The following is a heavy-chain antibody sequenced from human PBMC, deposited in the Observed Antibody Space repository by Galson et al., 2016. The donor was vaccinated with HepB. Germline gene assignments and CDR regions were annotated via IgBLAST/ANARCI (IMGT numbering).Heavy chain of an antibody. CDR2: ISSSGAAV. V-gene: IGHV3-48*01. D-gene: IGHD3-16*01. CDR3: ARDLGVHAGNY. CDR1: GFTFSSFS. Sequence: SLRLSCAPSGFTFSSFSMHWVRQAPGKGLEWLSYISSSGAAVYYADSVRGRFTISSDHAKNSVFLQMNSLGVEDTAVYYCARDLGVHAGNYWGQGTLVSVSS. J-gene: IGHJ4*02.